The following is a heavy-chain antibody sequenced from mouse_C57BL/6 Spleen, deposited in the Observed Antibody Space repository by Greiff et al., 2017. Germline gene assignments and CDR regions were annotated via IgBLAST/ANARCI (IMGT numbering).Heavy chain of an antibody. CDR3: ARGAHYYGYYYAMDY. Sequence: EVKLMESEGGLVQPGRSMKLSCTASGFTFSDYYMAWVRQVPEKGLEWVANINYDGSSTYYLDSLKSRFIISRDNAKNILYLQMSSLKSEDTATYYCARGAHYYGYYYAMDYWGQGTSVTVSS. CDR2: INYDGSST. CDR1: GFTFSDYY. J-gene: IGHJ4*01. V-gene: IGHV5-16*01. D-gene: IGHD1-2*01.